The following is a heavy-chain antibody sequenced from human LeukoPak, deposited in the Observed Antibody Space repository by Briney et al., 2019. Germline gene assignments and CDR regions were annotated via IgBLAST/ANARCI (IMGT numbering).Heavy chain of an antibody. V-gene: IGHV3-23*01. Sequence: PGGSLRLSCVATGFTFTTYAMIWVRQTPGKGLEWVSTISGSGGGTYYADSVKGRFTISRDNSKNTLSLQMNSLRAEDTAVYYCARTSSCDYWGQGTLVTVSS. CDR3: ARTSSCDY. CDR1: GFTFTTYA. D-gene: IGHD6-6*01. J-gene: IGHJ4*02. CDR2: ISGSGGGT.